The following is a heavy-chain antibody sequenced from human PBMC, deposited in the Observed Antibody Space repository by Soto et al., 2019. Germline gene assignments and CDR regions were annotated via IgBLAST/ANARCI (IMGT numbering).Heavy chain of an antibody. J-gene: IGHJ4*02. CDR1: GFTVSNNY. D-gene: IGHD3-9*01. CDR2: TNKDGSEA. V-gene: IGHV3-7*03. CDR3: ARDVWFSLDS. Sequence: GGSLRLSCAASGFTVSNNYMSWVRQAPGKGLEWVAKTNKDGSEAYYVDSLEGRFTISRDNAKNLLFLEMKSLRVDDTAVYYCARDVWFSLDSWGQGTLVTVSS.